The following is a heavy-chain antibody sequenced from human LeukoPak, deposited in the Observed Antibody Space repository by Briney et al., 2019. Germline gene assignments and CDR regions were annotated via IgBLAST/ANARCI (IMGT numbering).Heavy chain of an antibody. D-gene: IGHD6-13*01. CDR2: ITWNSRVK. CDR1: GFTFDNFA. Sequence: GGSLRLSCAASGFTFDNFAMHWVRQAPGKGLEWVSGITWNSRVKTYTPSVKGRFTISRDNAKNTLYLQMNSLRAEDTAVYYCAKAPSRYSSSAADWFDPWGQGTLVTVSS. V-gene: IGHV3-9*01. J-gene: IGHJ5*02. CDR3: AKAPSRYSSSAADWFDP.